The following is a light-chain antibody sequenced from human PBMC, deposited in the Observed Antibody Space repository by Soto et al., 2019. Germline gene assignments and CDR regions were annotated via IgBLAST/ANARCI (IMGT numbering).Light chain of an antibody. Sequence: QSALTQPASVSGSPGQSITISCTGTSSDVGGYNYVSWYQQHPGKAPKLMIYEVSYRPSGVSNRFSGSQSGNTASLTISGLQPEDEADYYGSSYTSSSNLYVFGTGTKVTVL. CDR1: SSDVGGYNY. J-gene: IGLJ1*01. CDR3: SSYTSSSNLYV. CDR2: EVS. V-gene: IGLV2-14*01.